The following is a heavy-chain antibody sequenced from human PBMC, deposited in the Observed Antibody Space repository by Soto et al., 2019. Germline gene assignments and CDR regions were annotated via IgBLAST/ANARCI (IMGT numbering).Heavy chain of an antibody. CDR2: INHSGST. CDR1: GGSFSGYY. V-gene: IGHV4-34*01. D-gene: IGHD2-8*02. Sequence: SETLSLTCAVYGGSFSGYYWTWIRQPPGTGLEWIGEINHSGSTNYNPSLKSRVSISVDTSKNQFSLKLTSVTAADTAVYYCARDKITGLFDYWGQGTLVTVSS. J-gene: IGHJ4*02. CDR3: ARDKITGLFDY.